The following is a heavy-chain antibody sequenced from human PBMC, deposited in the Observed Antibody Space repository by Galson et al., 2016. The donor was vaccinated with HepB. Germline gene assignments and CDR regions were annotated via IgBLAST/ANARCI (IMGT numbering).Heavy chain of an antibody. Sequence: SETLSLTCAVYGGSFTDYYWDWIRQPPGKGLEWIGEITHGGHTKFNPSLKSRLSISVDTSKNQFSLKLTSVTAADTGAYYCARGHYYHLDWYFDLWGRDTLVTVSS. D-gene: IGHD3-22*01. J-gene: IGHJ2*01. V-gene: IGHV4-34*01. CDR3: ARGHYYHLDWYFDL. CDR1: GGSFTDYY. CDR2: ITHGGHT.